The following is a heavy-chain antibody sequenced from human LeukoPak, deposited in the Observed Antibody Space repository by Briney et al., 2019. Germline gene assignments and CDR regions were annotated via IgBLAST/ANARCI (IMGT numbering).Heavy chain of an antibody. CDR2: INPNSGGT. D-gene: IGHD1-26*01. V-gene: IGHV1-2*02. CDR1: GYTFTGYY. J-gene: IGHJ5*02. CDR3: ARTEWELRRHWFDP. Sequence: EASVKVSCKASGYTFTGYYMHWVRQAPGQGLEWMGWINPNSGGTNYAQKFQGRVNMTRDTSISTAYMELSRLRSDDTAVYYCARTEWELRRHWFDPWGQGTLVTVSS.